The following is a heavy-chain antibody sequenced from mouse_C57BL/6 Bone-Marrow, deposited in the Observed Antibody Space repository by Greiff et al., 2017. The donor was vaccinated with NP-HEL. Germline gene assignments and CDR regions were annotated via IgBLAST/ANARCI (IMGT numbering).Heavy chain of an antibody. Sequence: EVQLQQSGPELVKPGASVKISCKASGYTFTDYYMNWVKQSHGKSLEWIGDINPNNGGTSYNQKFKGKATLTVDKSSSTAYMELRSLTSEDSAVYYCARSAQATLPAYWGQGTLVTVSA. CDR2: INPNNGGT. V-gene: IGHV1-26*01. CDR3: ARSAQATLPAY. CDR1: GYTFTDYY. D-gene: IGHD3-2*02. J-gene: IGHJ3*01.